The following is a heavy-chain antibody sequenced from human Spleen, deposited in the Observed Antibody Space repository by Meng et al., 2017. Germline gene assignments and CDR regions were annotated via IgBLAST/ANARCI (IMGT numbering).Heavy chain of an antibody. J-gene: IGHJ4*02. Sequence: QLQQGGAGLLKHSETLSLTCVVAGGSFSDYYWCWIRQPPGKGLEWIGEINHSESTNYNPYLESRATISVDTSQNNLSLKLSSVTAADSAVYYCARGPTTMAHDFDYWGQGTLVTVSS. CDR2: INHSEST. CDR1: GGSFSDYY. CDR3: ARGPTTMAHDFDY. V-gene: IGHV4-34*01. D-gene: IGHD4-11*01.